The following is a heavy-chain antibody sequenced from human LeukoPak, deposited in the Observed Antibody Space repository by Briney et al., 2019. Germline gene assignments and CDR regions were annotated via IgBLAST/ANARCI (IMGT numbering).Heavy chain of an antibody. Sequence: PGGSLRLSCAAPGFTLSGDYMSWVRQAPGKGLEWVSVTFGAGPPSSADSVKGRFTLSRDNSKNTLYLQMNSLRAEDTAVYYCARAIQFGGYFDYWGQGTLVTVST. CDR1: GFTLSGDY. D-gene: IGHD2-15*01. J-gene: IGHJ4*02. CDR3: ARAIQFGGYFDY. V-gene: IGHV3-53*01. CDR2: TFGAGPP.